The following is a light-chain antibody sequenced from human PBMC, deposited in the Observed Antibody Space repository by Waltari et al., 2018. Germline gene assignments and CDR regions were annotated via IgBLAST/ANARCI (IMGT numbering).Light chain of an antibody. CDR2: DVN. CDR1: SGDIGAYNS. J-gene: IGLJ2*01. Sequence: QSALTQPPSASGSPGQSVTISCTGTSGDIGAYNSVNWYRQHPGKVPKLMIYDVNRRPSGVPDRFSGSKSGNTASLTVFGLQPEDEAVYYCNSFAGSDTVVFGGGTTLTVL. V-gene: IGLV2-8*01. CDR3: NSFAGSDTVV.